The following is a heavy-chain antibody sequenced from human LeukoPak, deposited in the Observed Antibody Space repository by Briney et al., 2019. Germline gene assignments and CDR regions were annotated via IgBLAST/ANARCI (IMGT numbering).Heavy chain of an antibody. CDR1: GFTFSSYS. Sequence: GGSLRLSCAASGFTFSSYSMNWVRQAPGKGLEWVSFIIGSGDLIYYADSVKGRFTISRDNAKNSLYLQMNSLRDEDTAVYYCARVRGATLPHHCFDYWGRGALVTVSS. CDR3: ARVRGATLPHHCFDY. D-gene: IGHD1-26*01. CDR2: IIGSGDLI. V-gene: IGHV3-48*02. J-gene: IGHJ4*02.